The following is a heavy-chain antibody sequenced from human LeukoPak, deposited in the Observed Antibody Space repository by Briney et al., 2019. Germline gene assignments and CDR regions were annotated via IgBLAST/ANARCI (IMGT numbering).Heavy chain of an antibody. CDR1: GGSILSYY. D-gene: IGHD3-22*01. CDR3: ARRAYYDTSGYYPASGYFDL. J-gene: IGHJ2*01. V-gene: IGHV4-4*08. CDR2: IYSNGIT. Sequence: PSETLSLTCTVSGGSILSYYFNWIRQPPGKGLEWIGYIYSNGITNYNPSLRSRGTISIATSKNQFSLRLRSVTAADTAIYYCARRAYYDTSGYYPASGYFDLWGRGTLVTVSS.